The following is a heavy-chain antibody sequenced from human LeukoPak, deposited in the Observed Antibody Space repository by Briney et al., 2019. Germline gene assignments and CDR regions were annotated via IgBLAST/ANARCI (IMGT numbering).Heavy chain of an antibody. V-gene: IGHV4-39*01. J-gene: IGHJ4*02. Sequence: SETLSLTCTVSGGSISSSSYYWGWIRQPPGKGLEWIGSIYYSGSTYYNPPLKSRVTISVDTSKNQFSLKLSSVTAADTAVYYCARRTVANGWFRIDYWGQGSLVIVSS. D-gene: IGHD6-19*01. CDR3: ARRTVANGWFRIDY. CDR1: GGSISSSSYY. CDR2: IYYSGST.